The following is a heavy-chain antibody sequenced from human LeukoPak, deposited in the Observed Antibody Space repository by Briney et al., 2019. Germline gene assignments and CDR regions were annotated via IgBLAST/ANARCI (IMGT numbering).Heavy chain of an antibody. V-gene: IGHV4-39*01. J-gene: IGHJ4*02. Sequence: SETLSLTCAVYGGSFSSYYWGWIRQPPGKGLEWIGSIYYSGSTYYNPSLKSRVTISVDTSKNQFSLKLSSVTAADTAVYYCARLRRGSGVDYWGQGTLVTVSS. CDR1: GGSFSSYY. D-gene: IGHD3-10*01. CDR2: IYYSGST. CDR3: ARLRRGSGVDY.